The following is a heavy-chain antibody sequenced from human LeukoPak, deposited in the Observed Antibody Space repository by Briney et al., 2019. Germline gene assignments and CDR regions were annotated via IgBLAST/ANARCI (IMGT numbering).Heavy chain of an antibody. CDR1: GFSLSNARMG. CDR3: ARLLAYCGGDCYSHFDY. D-gene: IGHD2-21*02. CDR2: IFSNDEK. V-gene: IGHV2-26*01. J-gene: IGHJ4*02. Sequence: ESGPTLVNPTETLTLTCTVSGFSLSNARMGVSWIRQPPGKALEWLAHIFSNDEKSYSTSLKSRLTISKDTSKSQVVLTMTNMDPVDTATYYCARLLAYCGGDCYSHFDYWGQGTLVTVSS.